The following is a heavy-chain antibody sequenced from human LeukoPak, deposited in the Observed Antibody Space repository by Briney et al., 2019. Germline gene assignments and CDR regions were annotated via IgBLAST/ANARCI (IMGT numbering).Heavy chain of an antibody. CDR1: GFTFSYHY. V-gene: IGHV3-72*01. D-gene: IGHD3-16*01. CDR3: AQSGSYAAFDY. CDR2: IRNKANSYTT. J-gene: IGHJ4*02. Sequence: HSGGSLRLSCAASGFTFSYHYMDWVRQAAGKGLEWVGRIRNKANSYTTEYAASVKGRFTISRDDSKNSLYLQMNSLKTEDTAVYYCAQSGSYAAFDYWGQGTLVTVSS.